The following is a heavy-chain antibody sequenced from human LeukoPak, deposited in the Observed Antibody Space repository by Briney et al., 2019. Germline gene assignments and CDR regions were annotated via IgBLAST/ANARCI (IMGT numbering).Heavy chain of an antibody. D-gene: IGHD3-22*01. J-gene: IGHJ5*02. CDR1: GYSFTSYW. CDR2: IYPGDSDT. Sequence: GESLQISCKGSGYSFTSYWIGWVRQMPGKGLEWMGIIYPGDSDTRYSPSFQGQVTISADKSISTAYLQWSSLKASDTAMYYCARGTENYYDSSGYYNWFDPWGQGTLVTVSS. CDR3: ARGTENYYDSSGYYNWFDP. V-gene: IGHV5-51*01.